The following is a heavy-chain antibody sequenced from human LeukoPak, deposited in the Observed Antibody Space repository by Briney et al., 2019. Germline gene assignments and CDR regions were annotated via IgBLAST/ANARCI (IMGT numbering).Heavy chain of an antibody. V-gene: IGHV1-2*02. CDR2: INPNSGGT. D-gene: IGHD3-10*01. CDR1: GYTFTGYY. Sequence: ASVKVSCKASGYTFTGYYMQWVRQAPGQGLEWMGWINPNSGGTNYAQKFQGRVTMTRDTSISTAYMELSRLTSDDTAIYYCARTPYGSGSIGWFDPWGQGTLVTVSS. CDR3: ARTPYGSGSIGWFDP. J-gene: IGHJ5*02.